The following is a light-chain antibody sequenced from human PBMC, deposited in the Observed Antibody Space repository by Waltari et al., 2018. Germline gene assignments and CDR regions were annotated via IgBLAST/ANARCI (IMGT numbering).Light chain of an antibody. V-gene: IGKV3-15*01. Sequence: EIVMTQSPATLSVSPGERATPPCRASQNVNKNLAWYQQKPGQAPRLLIYAASNRATGIPARFSGSGSGTEFILTISSLQSEDFAIYFCQQYNDWPPLTFGGGTKVEIK. CDR2: AAS. CDR1: QNVNKN. CDR3: QQYNDWPPLT. J-gene: IGKJ4*01.